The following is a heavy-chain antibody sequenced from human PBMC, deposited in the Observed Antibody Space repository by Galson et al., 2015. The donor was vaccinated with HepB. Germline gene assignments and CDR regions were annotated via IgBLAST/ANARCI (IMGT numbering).Heavy chain of an antibody. D-gene: IGHD3-10*01. CDR3: ARTVLDYGSGLVDY. Sequence: SLRLSCAASGFTFSSYAMHWVRQAPGKGLEWVAVISYDGSNKYYADSVKGRFTISRDNSKNTLYLQMNSLRAEDTAVYYCARTVLDYGSGLVDYWGRGTLVTVSS. V-gene: IGHV3-30*04. CDR2: ISYDGSNK. CDR1: GFTFSSYA. J-gene: IGHJ4*02.